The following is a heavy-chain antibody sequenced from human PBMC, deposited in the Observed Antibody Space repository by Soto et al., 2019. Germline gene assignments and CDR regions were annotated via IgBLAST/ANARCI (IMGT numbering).Heavy chain of an antibody. V-gene: IGHV3-49*03. CDR2: IRSKAYGGTT. CDR1: GFTFGDYA. J-gene: IGHJ4*02. D-gene: IGHD2-2*01. CDR3: TRDERYCSRTSCYFADY. Sequence: GGSLRLSCTASGFTFGDYAMSWFRQAPGKGLEWVGFIRSKAYGGTTEYAASVKGRFTISRDDSKSIAYLQMNSLKTEDTAVYYCTRDERYCSRTSCYFADYWGQGTLVTVSS.